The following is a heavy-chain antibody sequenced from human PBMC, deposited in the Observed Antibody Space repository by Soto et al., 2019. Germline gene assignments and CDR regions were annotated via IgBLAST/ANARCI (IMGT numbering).Heavy chain of an antibody. D-gene: IGHD5-18*01. CDR3: AKGVEHSTADAFET. J-gene: IGHJ3*02. Sequence: EVQVLESGGDLVQPGGSLRLTCAVSGFTFTTSSINWVRQAPGKGLEWVSAISGNGYTTYYADSVTGRFTISTANSKSTVLLQMNSLRVEDTALYYCAKGVEHSTADAFETWGQGTMVTVSS. V-gene: IGHV3-23*01. CDR1: GFTFTTSS. CDR2: ISGNGYTT.